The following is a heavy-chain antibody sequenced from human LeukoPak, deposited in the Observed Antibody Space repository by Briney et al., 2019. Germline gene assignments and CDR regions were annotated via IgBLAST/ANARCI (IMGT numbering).Heavy chain of an antibody. CDR1: GYTFNHYA. Sequence: ASVKVSCKASGYTFNHYALSWMRQAPGQGLEWMGWISGANANTNYAQRLQGRVNMTTDTSTTTTYMELRSLTSDDTAVYYCARLSYGANYMDVWGKGTTVTVSS. V-gene: IGHV1-18*01. CDR3: ARLSYGANYMDV. J-gene: IGHJ6*03. CDR2: ISGANANT. D-gene: IGHD4/OR15-4a*01.